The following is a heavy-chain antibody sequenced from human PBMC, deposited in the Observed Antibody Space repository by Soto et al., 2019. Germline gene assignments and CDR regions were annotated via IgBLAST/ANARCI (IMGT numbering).Heavy chain of an antibody. CDR3: ARDWYGNNWFDP. D-gene: IGHD6-13*01. J-gene: IGHJ5*02. V-gene: IGHV4-31*03. CDR1: GGSISSGGYY. Sequence: PSETLSLTCTVSGGSISSGGYYWSWIRQHPGKGLEWIGYIYYSGSTYYNPSLKSRVTISVDTSKNQFSLKLSSVTAADTAVYYCARDWYGNNWFDPWGQGTLVPVSS. CDR2: IYYSGST.